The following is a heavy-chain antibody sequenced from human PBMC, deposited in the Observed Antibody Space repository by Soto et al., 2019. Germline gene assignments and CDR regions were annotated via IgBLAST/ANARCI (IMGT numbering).Heavy chain of an antibody. CDR1: GFTVSNNY. J-gene: IGHJ4*02. V-gene: IGHV3-66*01. CDR2: IYRGGNT. Sequence: EMQLVESGGGLVQPGGSLRLSCAASGFTVSNNYMSWVRQAPGKGLEWVSIIYRGGNTYYADSVKGRFTISRDNSKNTLNLQMNSLRVEETAVYYCARGDFDDWGQGTLVTVSS. CDR3: ARGDFDD.